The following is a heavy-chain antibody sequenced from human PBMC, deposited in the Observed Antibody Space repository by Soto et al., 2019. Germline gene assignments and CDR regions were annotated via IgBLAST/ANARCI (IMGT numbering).Heavy chain of an antibody. CDR3: ASGGRFLESTMGMRMDV. V-gene: IGHV1-46*02. Sequence: QEQLVQSGAEVKKPGASVKVSCKSSGFIFNNYYIHWVRQAPGEGLEWMGIINPSGDSPTPTPKYRGRVTMTSDTSTTAADMQLSSLRSEDTAFYYCASGGRFLESTMGMRMDVWGQRTTVTV. J-gene: IGHJ6*02. CDR2: INPSGDSP. D-gene: IGHD3-3*01. CDR1: GFIFNNYY.